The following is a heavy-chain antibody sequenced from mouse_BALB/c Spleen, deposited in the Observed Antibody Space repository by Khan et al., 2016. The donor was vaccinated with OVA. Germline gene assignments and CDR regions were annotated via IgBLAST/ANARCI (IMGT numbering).Heavy chain of an antibody. CDR2: IDPPNGNP. CDR1: GLNIKDTY. CDR3: ARMARK. Sequence: VQLQQSGAELVKSGATVKLSCPASGLNIKDTYMHWLRQWPEQGLEWIGGIDPPNGNPKYAPKFQGKATITAATSANKDDLQRSSLTSEDTAVYYCARMARKWGQGTTLTVSS. V-gene: IGHV14-3*02. J-gene: IGHJ2*01.